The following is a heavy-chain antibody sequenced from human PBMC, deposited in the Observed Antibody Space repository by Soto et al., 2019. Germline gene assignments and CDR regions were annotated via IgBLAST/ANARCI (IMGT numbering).Heavy chain of an antibody. D-gene: IGHD5-12*01. J-gene: IGHJ4*02. CDR1: GRPLSSYD. Sequence: VKTASKAPGRPLSSYDSSWVRQAPGQGLEWMGGIIPIFGTANYAQKFQGRVTITADKSTRTAYMELSSLRSEDTAVYYCARRADGYNLGYWGRGSMFTVSS. CDR2: IIPIFGTA. CDR3: ARRADGYNLGY. V-gene: IGHV1-69*13.